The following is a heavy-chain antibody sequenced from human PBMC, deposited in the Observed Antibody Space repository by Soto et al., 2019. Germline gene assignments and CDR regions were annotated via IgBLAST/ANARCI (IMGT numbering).Heavy chain of an antibody. Sequence: PGGSLRLSCAASGFTFSSYAMSWVRQAPGKGLEWVSAISGSGGSTYYADSVKGRFTISRDNSKNTLYLQMNSLRAEDTAVYYCAKRTRQLRDYYYYGMDVWGPGTTVTVSS. J-gene: IGHJ6*02. CDR3: AKRTRQLRDYYYYGMDV. CDR2: ISGSGGST. V-gene: IGHV3-23*01. D-gene: IGHD6-6*01. CDR1: GFTFSSYA.